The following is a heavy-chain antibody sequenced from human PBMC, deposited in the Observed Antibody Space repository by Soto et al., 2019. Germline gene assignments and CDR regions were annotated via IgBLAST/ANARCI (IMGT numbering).Heavy chain of an antibody. CDR1: GGSISSGGYY. Sequence: QVQLQESGPGLVKPSQTLSLTCTVSGGSISSGGYYWSWIRQHPGKGLEWIGYIYYSGSTYYNPSLKSRVTISVDTSKNQVSLKLSSVTAADTAVYYCARYTVAAGPYYFDYWGQGTLVTVSS. J-gene: IGHJ4*02. CDR3: ARYTVAAGPYYFDY. V-gene: IGHV4-31*03. D-gene: IGHD6-19*01. CDR2: IYYSGST.